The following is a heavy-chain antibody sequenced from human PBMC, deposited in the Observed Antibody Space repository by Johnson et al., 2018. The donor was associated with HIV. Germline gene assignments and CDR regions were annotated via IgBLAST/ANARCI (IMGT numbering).Heavy chain of an antibody. Sequence: VQLMESGGGVVQPGRSLRLSCAASGFTFSSYAMHWVRQAPGKGLEWVAVISSDGSNKYYADSVKGRFTISRDNSKNTLYLQMNSLRAEDTAVYYCARQYYGSGTDAFDIWGQGTMVTVSS. V-gene: IGHV3-30*04. J-gene: IGHJ3*02. CDR2: ISSDGSNK. CDR3: ARQYYGSGTDAFDI. D-gene: IGHD3-10*01. CDR1: GFTFSSYA.